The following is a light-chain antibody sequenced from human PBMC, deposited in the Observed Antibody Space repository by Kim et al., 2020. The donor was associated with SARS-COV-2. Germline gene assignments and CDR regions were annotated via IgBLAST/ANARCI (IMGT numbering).Light chain of an antibody. CDR2: EDD. CDR1: SGGFGRNY. Sequence: TLIISGTLGSGGFGRNYVQWYQQRPSSAPTTVIYEDDQRLPGVPHPYSGSIDSSSNSASLTISGLKTEDEADYYCQSYDSSNIWVFGGGTQLTVL. CDR3: QSYDSSNIWV. J-gene: IGLJ3*02. V-gene: IGLV6-57*03.